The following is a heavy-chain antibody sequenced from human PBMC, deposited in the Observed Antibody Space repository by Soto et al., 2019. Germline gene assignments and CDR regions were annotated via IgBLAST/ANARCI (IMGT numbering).Heavy chain of an antibody. J-gene: IGHJ4*02. CDR1: GYTFTSYG. D-gene: IGHD6-13*01. V-gene: IGHV1-18*01. Sequence: ASVKVSCKASGYTFTSYGISWVRQAPGQGLEWMGWISAYNGNTNYAQKLQGRVTMTTDTSTSTAYMELRSLRSDDTAVYYCARDQRGAAAGTFNYWGQGTLVTVSS. CDR2: ISAYNGNT. CDR3: ARDQRGAAAGTFNY.